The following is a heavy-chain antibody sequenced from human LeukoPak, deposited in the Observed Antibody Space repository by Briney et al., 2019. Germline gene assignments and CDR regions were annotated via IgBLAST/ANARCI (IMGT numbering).Heavy chain of an antibody. Sequence: ASVKVSCKASGYTFTIYGISWVRQAPGQGLEWMGWISAYNGNTNYAQKLQGRVTMTTDTSTSTAYMELRSLRSDDTAVYYCARVRFSGKKMGYFDYWGQGTLVTVSS. CDR1: GYTFTIYG. CDR2: ISAYNGNT. V-gene: IGHV1-18*01. J-gene: IGHJ4*02. D-gene: IGHD1-26*01. CDR3: ARVRFSGKKMGYFDY.